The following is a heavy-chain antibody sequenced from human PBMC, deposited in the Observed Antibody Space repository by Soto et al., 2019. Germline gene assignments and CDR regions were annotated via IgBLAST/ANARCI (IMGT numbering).Heavy chain of an antibody. CDR3: ARDVAVAGNWFDP. J-gene: IGHJ5*02. CDR1: GFTFSSYA. D-gene: IGHD6-19*01. CDR2: ISYDGSNK. Sequence: GGSLRLSCAASGFTFSSYAMHWVRQAPGKGLEWVAVISYDGSNKYYADSVKGRFTISRDNSKNTLYLQMNSLRAEDTAVYYCARDVAVAGNWFDPWGQGTLVTVSS. V-gene: IGHV3-30-3*01.